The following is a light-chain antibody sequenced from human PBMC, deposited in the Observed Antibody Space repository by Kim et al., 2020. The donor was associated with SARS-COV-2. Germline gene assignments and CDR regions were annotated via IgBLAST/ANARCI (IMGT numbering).Light chain of an antibody. CDR1: QSVSGSY. CDR3: HHFDNSLYT. Sequence: FSPGQRPTLSCRAKQSVSGSYLGWYQQKPGRPPRLLIYDASTRAVGIPDRFSGSGSGTLFTLTISRLEPEDFAVYYCHHFDNSLYTFGQGTKLEI. J-gene: IGKJ2*01. CDR2: DAS. V-gene: IGKV3-20*01.